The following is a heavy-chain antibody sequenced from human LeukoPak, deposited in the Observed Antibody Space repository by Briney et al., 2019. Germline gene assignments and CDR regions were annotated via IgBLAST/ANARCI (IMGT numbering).Heavy chain of an antibody. Sequence: PGGSLRLSCAASGFTFSSYGMHWVRQAPGKGLEWVAVIWYDGSNKYYADSVKGRFTISRDNSKNTLYLQMNSLRAEDTAVYYCASDYGGNSASFFDYWGQGTLVTVSS. CDR3: ASDYGGNSASFFDY. J-gene: IGHJ4*02. CDR2: IWYDGSNK. V-gene: IGHV3-33*08. D-gene: IGHD4-23*01. CDR1: GFTFSSYG.